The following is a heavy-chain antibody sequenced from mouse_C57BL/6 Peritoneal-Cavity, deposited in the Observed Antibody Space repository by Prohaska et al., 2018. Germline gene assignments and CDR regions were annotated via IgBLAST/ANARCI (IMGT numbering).Heavy chain of an antibody. Sequence: QVQLQQSGPELVKPGASVKISCKASGYTFTDYYINWVKQRPGQGLEWIGWICPGSGSTYYNEKFKGKATRTVDKSSSTAYMLLSSLTSEDSAVYFCARGQFITTVVAFDYWGQGTTLTVSS. CDR1: GYTFTDYY. D-gene: IGHD1-1*01. V-gene: IGHV1-75*01. CDR2: ICPGSGST. J-gene: IGHJ2*01. CDR3: ARGQFITTVVAFDY.